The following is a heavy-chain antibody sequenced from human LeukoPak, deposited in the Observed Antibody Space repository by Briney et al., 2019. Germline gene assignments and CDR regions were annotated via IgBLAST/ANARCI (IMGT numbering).Heavy chain of an antibody. CDR1: GFSFSNYW. CDR3: ARENFGMDV. CDR2: INSGESST. J-gene: IGHJ6*02. Sequence: PGGSLRLSCEASGFSFSNYWMHWVRHAPGKGLVWVLRINSGESSTSHADSVKGRFTISRDNAKGTLYLQMNSLRAEDTAVYYCARENFGMDVWGQGTTVTVSS. V-gene: IGHV3-74*01.